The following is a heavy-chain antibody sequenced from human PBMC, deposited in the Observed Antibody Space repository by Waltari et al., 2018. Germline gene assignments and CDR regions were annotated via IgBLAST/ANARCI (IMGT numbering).Heavy chain of an antibody. CDR3: ARGIAARPGCDY. Sequence: QVQLQQWGAGLLKPSETLSLTCAVYGGSFSGYYWSWIRQPPRKGLEWIGEINHSGSTNYNPSLKSRVTISVDTSKNQFSLKLSSVTAADTAVYYCARGIAARPGCDYWGQGTLVTVSS. CDR2: INHSGST. CDR1: GGSFSGYY. J-gene: IGHJ4*02. V-gene: IGHV4-34*01. D-gene: IGHD6-6*01.